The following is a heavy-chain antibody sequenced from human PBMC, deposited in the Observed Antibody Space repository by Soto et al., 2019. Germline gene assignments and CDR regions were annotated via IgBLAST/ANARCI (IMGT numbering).Heavy chain of an antibody. CDR2: ISAYNGNT. CDR3: ARVIRVATVISHDAFDI. D-gene: IGHD4-17*01. CDR1: GYTFTSYG. V-gene: IGHV1-18*01. J-gene: IGHJ3*02. Sequence: ASVKVSCKASGYTFTSYGISWVRQAPGQGLEWMGWISAYNGNTNYAQKLQGRVTMTTDTSTSTAYMELRSLRSDDTAVYYCARVIRVATVISHDAFDIWGQGTMVTVSS.